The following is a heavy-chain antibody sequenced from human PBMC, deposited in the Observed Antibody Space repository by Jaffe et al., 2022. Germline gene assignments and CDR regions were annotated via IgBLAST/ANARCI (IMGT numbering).Heavy chain of an antibody. CDR1: GGSISSYY. Sequence: QVQLQESGPGLVKPSETLSLTCTVSGGSISSYYWSWIRQPPGKGLEWIGYIYYSGSTNYNPSLKSRVTISVDTSKNQFSLKLSSVTAADTAVYYCARVPLGFWSGYRNYYYYYMDVWGKGTTVTVSS. CDR3: ARVPLGFWSGYRNYYYYYMDV. J-gene: IGHJ6*03. V-gene: IGHV4-59*01. CDR2: IYYSGST. D-gene: IGHD3-3*01.